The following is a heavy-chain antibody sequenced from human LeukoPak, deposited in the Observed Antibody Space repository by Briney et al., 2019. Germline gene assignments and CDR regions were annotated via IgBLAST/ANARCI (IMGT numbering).Heavy chain of an antibody. V-gene: IGHV4-30-4*01. D-gene: IGHD4-17*01. CDR2: IHYSGIT. CDR1: GGFISTNNYF. Sequence: KSSETLSLTCTVSGGFISTNNYFWSWIRQSPEKGLEWIGYIHYSGITKSNPSLESRLTLSVDTSKNQLSLRLTSVTAADTAVYYCARAPLTTATSDYFDLWGLGTLVTVSS. J-gene: IGHJ4*02. CDR3: ARAPLTTATSDYFDL.